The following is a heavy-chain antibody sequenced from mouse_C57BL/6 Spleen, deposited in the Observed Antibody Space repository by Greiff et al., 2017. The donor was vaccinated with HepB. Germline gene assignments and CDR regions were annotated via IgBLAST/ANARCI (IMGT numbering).Heavy chain of an antibody. Sequence: QVQLQQPGAELVMPGASVKLSCKASGYTFTSYWMHWVKQRPGQGLEWIGEIDPSDSYTNYNQKFKGKSTLTVDKSSSTAYMQLSSLTSEDSAVYYCARLDGSRGGYFDVWGTGTTVTVSS. D-gene: IGHD1-1*01. J-gene: IGHJ1*03. CDR2: IDPSDSYT. CDR3: ARLDGSRGGYFDV. CDR1: GYTFTSYW. V-gene: IGHV1-69*01.